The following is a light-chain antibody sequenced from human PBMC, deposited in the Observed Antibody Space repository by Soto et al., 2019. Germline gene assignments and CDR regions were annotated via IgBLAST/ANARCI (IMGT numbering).Light chain of an antibody. CDR1: QYINTR. CDR3: HQRQSWPRT. V-gene: IGKV3-11*01. J-gene: IGKJ1*01. Sequence: EIVLTQSPVTLSSFPGDRVTLSCRASQYINTRLAWYQHRPGQAPRLLIYQTSIRAAGIPARFSASGSGTDFTLTISDVQPEDFALYYCHQRQSWPRTFGQGTKV. CDR2: QTS.